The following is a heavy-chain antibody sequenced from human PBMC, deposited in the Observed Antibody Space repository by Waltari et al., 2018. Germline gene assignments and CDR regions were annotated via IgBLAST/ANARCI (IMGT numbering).Heavy chain of an antibody. CDR3: AKDGGDGYNTRGFDY. J-gene: IGHJ4*02. CDR2: INWKSGNI. V-gene: IGHV3-9*01. Sequence: EVQLVESGGGLVQPGRSLRLSCAASGFTFDDYAMHWVGQAPGKGLEWVAGINWKSGNIAYADSVKGRFTISRDNAKNSLYLQMNSLRAEDTALYYCAKDGGDGYNTRGFDYWGQGTLVTVSS. D-gene: IGHD3-16*01. CDR1: GFTFDDYA.